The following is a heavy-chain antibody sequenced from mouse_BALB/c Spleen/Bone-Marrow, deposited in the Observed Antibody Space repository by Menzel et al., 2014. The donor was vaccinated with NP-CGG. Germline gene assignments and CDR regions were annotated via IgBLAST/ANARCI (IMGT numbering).Heavy chain of an antibody. CDR2: ISYSGST. D-gene: IGHD2-4*01. CDR3: ARYKGYYDHDGDYFDY. Sequence: EVQLQQSGPSLVKPSQTLSLTCSVTGDSITSGYWNWIRKFPGNELEYMGYISYSGSTYYNPSLKSRISITRDTSKNXYYLQLNSVTIEDTATYYCARYKGYYDHDGDYFDYWGQGTTLTVSS. V-gene: IGHV3-8*02. CDR1: GDSITSGY. J-gene: IGHJ2*01.